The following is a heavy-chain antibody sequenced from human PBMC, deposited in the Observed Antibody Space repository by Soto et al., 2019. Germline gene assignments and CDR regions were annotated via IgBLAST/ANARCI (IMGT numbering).Heavy chain of an antibody. CDR2: TYYRSKWYN. D-gene: IGHD6-6*01. V-gene: IGHV6-1*01. CDR1: GDSVSSNSAA. CDR3: ARGDTSSFQGSLWFDP. Sequence: SETLSLTCAISGDSVSSNSAAWNWIRQSPSRGLEWPGRTYYRSKWYNDYAISVKSRITINPDTSKNQFSLQLNSVTPEDTAVYYCARGDTSSFQGSLWFDPWGQGTLVTVS. J-gene: IGHJ5*02.